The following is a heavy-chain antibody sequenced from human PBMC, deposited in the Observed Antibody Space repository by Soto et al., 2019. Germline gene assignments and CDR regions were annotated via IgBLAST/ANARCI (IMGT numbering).Heavy chain of an antibody. CDR3: ARGLRDGYSLMGGDWFDP. V-gene: IGHV1-69*13. Sequence: ASVKVSCKASGGTFSSYAISWVRQAPGQGLEWMGGIIPIFGTANYAQKFQGRVTITADESTSTAYMELSSLRSEDTAVYYCARGLRDGYSLMGGDWFDPWGQGTLVTVSS. CDR2: IIPIFGTA. CDR1: GGTFSSYA. D-gene: IGHD5-18*01. J-gene: IGHJ5*02.